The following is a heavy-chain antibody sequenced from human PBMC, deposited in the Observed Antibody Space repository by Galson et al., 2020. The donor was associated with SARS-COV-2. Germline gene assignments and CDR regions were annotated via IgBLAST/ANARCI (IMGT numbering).Heavy chain of an antibody. CDR1: GLTSSSHS. CDR3: ARSIVVVPAANRGDYYYYYGMDV. CDR2: ISSSRSYL. J-gene: IGHJ6*02. D-gene: IGHD2-2*01. Sequence: GGPLRISGVASGLTSSSHSMNWVRPTPGPGLEWVTFISSSRSYLHPADSVQGRFTISKANAKNSLYLQMNSLRAEDTAVYYCARSIVVVPAANRGDYYYYYGMDVWGQGTTVSVSS. V-gene: IGHV3-21*01.